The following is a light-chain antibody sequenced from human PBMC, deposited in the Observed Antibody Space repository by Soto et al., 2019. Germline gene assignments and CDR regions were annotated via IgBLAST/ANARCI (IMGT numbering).Light chain of an antibody. CDR1: QSVSSN. CDR2: GAS. CDR3: QQHNNWPPWT. V-gene: IGKV3-15*01. J-gene: IGKJ1*01. Sequence: EIVMTQSPATLSVSPGERATLSCRASQSVSSNLAWYQQKPGQAPRLLMYGASTRATGIPDRFSGSGSGTEFTLTLSSLRSEDFAVYYCQQHNNWPPWTFGQGTKVEIK.